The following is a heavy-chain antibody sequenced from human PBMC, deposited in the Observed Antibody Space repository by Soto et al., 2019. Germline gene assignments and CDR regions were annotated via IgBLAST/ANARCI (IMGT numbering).Heavy chain of an antibody. Sequence: QVQLQESGPGLVKPSQTLSLTCTVSGGSISSGDYYWSWIRQPPGKGLEWIGYIYYSGSTYYNPSLKRRVTISVDTSKNQFFLKLSSVTAADTAVYYCAREVTVVTGGFDYWGQGTLVTVSS. D-gene: IGHD2-15*01. CDR2: IYYSGST. J-gene: IGHJ4*02. CDR3: AREVTVVTGGFDY. CDR1: GGSISSGDYY. V-gene: IGHV4-30-4*01.